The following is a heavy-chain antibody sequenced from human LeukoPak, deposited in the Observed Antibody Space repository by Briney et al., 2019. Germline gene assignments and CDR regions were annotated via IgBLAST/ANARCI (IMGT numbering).Heavy chain of an antibody. Sequence: ASVKVSCKASGYTFTGYYMHWLRQAPGQGLEWMGWINPNSGGTNYAQKFQGRVTMTRDTSISTAYMELSRLRSDDTAVYYCARGYCSSTSCSSPPLLFDYWGQGTLVTVSS. D-gene: IGHD2-2*01. V-gene: IGHV1-2*02. J-gene: IGHJ4*02. CDR2: INPNSGGT. CDR3: ARGYCSSTSCSSPPLLFDY. CDR1: GYTFTGYY.